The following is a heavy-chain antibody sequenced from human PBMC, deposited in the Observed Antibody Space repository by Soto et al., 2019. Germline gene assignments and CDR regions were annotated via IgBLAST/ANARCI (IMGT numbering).Heavy chain of an antibody. J-gene: IGHJ3*02. CDR3: TKALYCSSTSCYSGGDTFHI. CDR1: GFTFSNYG. CDR2: ILYDASNK. V-gene: IGHV3-30*18. Sequence: GSLRLSCAASGFTFSNYGMNWVRKAPGKGLEWVAVILYDASNKYYADSVRGRFSISRDNSKNTLSLQMNSLRAEDTAVYYCTKALYCSSTSCYSGGDTFHIWGQGTMVTVSS. D-gene: IGHD2-2*01.